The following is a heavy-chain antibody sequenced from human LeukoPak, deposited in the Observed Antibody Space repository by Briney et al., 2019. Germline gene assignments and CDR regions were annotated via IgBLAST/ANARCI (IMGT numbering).Heavy chain of an antibody. V-gene: IGHV3-33*01. Sequence: PGRPLRLSCAASEFTFGTYGMHWVRQAPGKGLEWVAAIRNDGSDESYADSVKGRFTISRDNSKNTLYLQMNSLRAEDTAVYYCARDLRDRSGRNYFDYWGQGTLVTVSS. J-gene: IGHJ4*02. CDR1: EFTFGTYG. CDR2: IRNDGSDE. CDR3: ARDLRDRSGRNYFDY. D-gene: IGHD3-22*01.